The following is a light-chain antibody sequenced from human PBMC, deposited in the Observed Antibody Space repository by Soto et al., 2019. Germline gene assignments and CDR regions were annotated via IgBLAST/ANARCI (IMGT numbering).Light chain of an antibody. Sequence: EIVMTQSPATLSVSPGERATLSCRASQSVSSNLPWYQQKPGQPPRLLIYATSTRATGIPDRFSGSGSGTEFTLTISSLQSEDFAVYHCQQYDNKPPITFGQGTRLEIK. CDR1: QSVSSN. V-gene: IGKV3-15*01. CDR3: QQYDNKPPIT. J-gene: IGKJ5*01. CDR2: ATS.